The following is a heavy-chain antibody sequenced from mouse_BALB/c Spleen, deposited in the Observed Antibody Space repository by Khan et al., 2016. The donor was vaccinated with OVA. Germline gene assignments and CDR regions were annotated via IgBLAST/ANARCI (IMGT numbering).Heavy chain of an antibody. CDR2: INPSNGYT. J-gene: IGHJ3*01. CDR1: GYTFTSYT. CDR3: VRCGAYYRNGGWFAY. Sequence: VELVESGAELARPGASVKMSCKASGYTFTSYTIHWIKLRPGQGLEWIGYINPSNGYTNYNQKFKDKATLTADKSSTTAYMQLSSLTSDDSAVYNCVRCGAYYRNGGWFAYWGQGTLVTVSA. D-gene: IGHD2-14*01. V-gene: IGHV1-4*01.